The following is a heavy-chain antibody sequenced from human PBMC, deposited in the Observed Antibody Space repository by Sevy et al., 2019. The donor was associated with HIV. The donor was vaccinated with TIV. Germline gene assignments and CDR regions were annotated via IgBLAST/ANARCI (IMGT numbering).Heavy chain of an antibody. D-gene: IGHD3-22*01. J-gene: IGHJ4*02. CDR1: GVSVSSASYY. Sequence: SETLSLTCAVSGVSVSSASYYWSWIRQPPGKGLEWIGYVYQTGSTNYSPSFKSRVTISVDTSKSQCSLRLFSVAAADAAVYYCGSEPYFFDNSCYYWDYWGQGALVTVSS. CDR2: VYQTGST. CDR3: GSEPYFFDNSCYYWDY. V-gene: IGHV4-61*01.